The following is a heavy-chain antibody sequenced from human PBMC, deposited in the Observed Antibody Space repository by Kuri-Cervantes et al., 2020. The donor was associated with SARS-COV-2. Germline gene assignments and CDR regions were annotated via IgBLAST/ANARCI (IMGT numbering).Heavy chain of an antibody. J-gene: IGHJ4*02. CDR1: GGSISGHY. Sequence: GSLRLSCTVSGGSISGHYWSWIRQPPGKGLEWIGNIFYSGSTNYNPSLKSRVTMSVATSKNQFSLKLSSVTAADTAVYYCARLARDIVVVPAAVGRDFDYWGQGTLVTVSS. CDR2: IFYSGST. CDR3: ARLARDIVVVPAAVGRDFDY. V-gene: IGHV4-59*08. D-gene: IGHD2-2*01.